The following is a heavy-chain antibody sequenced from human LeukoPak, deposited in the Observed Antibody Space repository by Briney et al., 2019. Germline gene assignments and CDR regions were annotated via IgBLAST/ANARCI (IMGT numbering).Heavy chain of an antibody. CDR2: IYYSGST. J-gene: IGHJ4*02. Sequence: SETLSLTCTVSGGSISSYYWSWIRQPPGKGLEWIGYIYYSGSTNYNPSLQSRVTISVDTSKNQFSLKLSSVTAADTAVYSCARHLRGAYCGDNCYLDYWGQGTLVTVSS. D-gene: IGHD2-21*02. V-gene: IGHV4-59*08. CDR3: ARHLRGAYCGDNCYLDY. CDR1: GGSISSYY.